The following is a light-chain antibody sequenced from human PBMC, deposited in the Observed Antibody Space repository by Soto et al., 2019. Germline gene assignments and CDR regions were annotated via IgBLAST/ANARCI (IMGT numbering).Light chain of an antibody. J-gene: IGLJ2*01. Sequence: QAVVIQEPSLTVSPGGTVTLTCGSSTGAVTSGHYPYWFQQKPGQAPRTLIYDTNNKHSWTPARFSGSLLGGKAALTLSGAQPEDEAEYYCLLSYSGAREVFGGGTKLTVL. CDR1: TGAVTSGHY. V-gene: IGLV7-46*01. CDR3: LLSYSGAREV. CDR2: DTN.